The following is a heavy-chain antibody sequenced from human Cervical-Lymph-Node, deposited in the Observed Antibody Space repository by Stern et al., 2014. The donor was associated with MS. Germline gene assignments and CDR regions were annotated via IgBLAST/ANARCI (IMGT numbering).Heavy chain of an antibody. D-gene: IGHD3-22*01. Sequence: QVQLQQSGAEVKKPGASVKVSCKVSGYPLTELSMHWVRQAPGRGLEWMGGFDPEDGEIIYAQKFQGRVSMTEDASTETAYMDLSSLTSEDTAVYYCATAPLAYYYDTSAYYNNYWGQGTLVTVSS. CDR3: ATAPLAYYYDTSAYYNNY. CDR1: GYPLTELS. J-gene: IGHJ4*02. CDR2: FDPEDGEI. V-gene: IGHV1-24*01.